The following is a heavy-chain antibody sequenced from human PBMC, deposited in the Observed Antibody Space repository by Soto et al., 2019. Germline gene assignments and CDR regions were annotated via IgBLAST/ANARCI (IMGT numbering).Heavy chain of an antibody. V-gene: IGHV3-7*01. J-gene: IGHJ4*02. D-gene: IGHD5-18*01. CDR1: GFTFSSYW. Sequence: GGSLRLSCAASGFTFSSYWMSWVRQAPGKGLEWVANIKQDGSEKYYVDSVKGRFTISRDNAKNSLYLQMNSLRAEDTAVYYCARDPGYSYGFAHGPEYYFDYWGQGTLVTVSS. CDR3: ARDPGYSYGFAHGPEYYFDY. CDR2: IKQDGSEK.